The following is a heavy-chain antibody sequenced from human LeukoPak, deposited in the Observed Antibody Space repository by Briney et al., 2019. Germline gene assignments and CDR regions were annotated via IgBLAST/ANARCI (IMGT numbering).Heavy chain of an antibody. D-gene: IGHD2-15*01. J-gene: IGHJ4*02. Sequence: GGSLRLSCAASGFTFSDYYMSWIRQAPGKGLEWVSYISSSSSYTNYADSVKGRFTISRDNAKNSLYLQMNSLRAEDTAVYYCARWRCSGGSCYSGADYWGQGTLVTVSS. CDR2: ISSSSSYT. V-gene: IGHV3-11*06. CDR3: ARWRCSGGSCYSGADY. CDR1: GFTFSDYY.